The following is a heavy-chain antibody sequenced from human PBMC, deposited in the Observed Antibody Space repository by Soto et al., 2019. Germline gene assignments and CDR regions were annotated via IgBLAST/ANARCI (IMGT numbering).Heavy chain of an antibody. CDR1: GGSFSDYY. J-gene: IGHJ5*02. D-gene: IGHD1-26*01. CDR2: IDLSGRV. V-gene: IGHV4-34*01. Sequence: QVQLQQWGSGLLKPSETLSITCAIYGGSFSDYYWHWIRQSPGKGLEWIGEIDLSGRVNFTPSLKSRASLSMVTSRKQFLLTPRSVTAADTAVYFCARTPTRGASAWLDPWGRGHLVTVSS. CDR3: ARTPTRGASAWLDP.